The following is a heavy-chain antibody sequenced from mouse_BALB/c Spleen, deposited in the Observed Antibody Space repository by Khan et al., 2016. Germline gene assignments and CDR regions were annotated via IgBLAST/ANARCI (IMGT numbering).Heavy chain of an antibody. J-gene: IGHJ4*01. CDR1: GYTFTNYG. CDR3: ARTGDYPYYAMDY. CDR2: INSNTGEP. D-gene: IGHD2-13*01. V-gene: IGHV9-3*02. Sequence: QIQLVQSGPELKKPGETVKISCKATGYTFTNYGMNWVKQAPGKGLKWMGWINSNTGEPTYAEEFKGRFAFSLETSASTASLQINNRKNADTATYCDARTGDYPYYAMDYWGQGTSVTVSS.